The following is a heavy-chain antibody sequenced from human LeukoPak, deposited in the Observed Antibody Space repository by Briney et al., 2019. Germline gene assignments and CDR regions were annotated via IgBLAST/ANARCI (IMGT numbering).Heavy chain of an antibody. J-gene: IGHJ6*03. D-gene: IGHD2-2*02. V-gene: IGHV1-69*05. CDR3: ARAARVPAAILGYYYYMDV. CDR2: IIPIFGTA. CDR1: GGTFSSYA. Sequence: GASVKVSCKASGGTFSSYAISWVRQALGQGLEWMGGIIPIFGTANYAQRFQGRVTITTDESTSTAYMELSSLRSEDTAVYYCARAARVPAAILGYYYYMDVWGKGTTVTVSS.